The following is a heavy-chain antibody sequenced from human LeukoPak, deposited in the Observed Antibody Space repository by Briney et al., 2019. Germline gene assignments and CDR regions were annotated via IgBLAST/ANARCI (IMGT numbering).Heavy chain of an antibody. CDR1: GFTFGAYW. Sequence: GGSLRLSCAASGFTFGAYWMSWFRQAPGKGPEWAASIKDDGSAQFYVDPLEGRFTISRDNAKNTLYLQMDTVRVEDTAVYYCARHIVGEQNFDYWSQGTLVTVSS. CDR2: IKDDGSAQ. J-gene: IGHJ4*02. V-gene: IGHV3-7*01. CDR3: ARHIVGEQNFDY. D-gene: IGHD3-16*02.